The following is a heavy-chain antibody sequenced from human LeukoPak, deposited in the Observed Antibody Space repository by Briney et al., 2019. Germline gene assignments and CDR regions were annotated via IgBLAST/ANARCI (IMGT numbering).Heavy chain of an antibody. V-gene: IGHV3-30*02. Sequence: GGSLRLSCAASGFTFSSYGMHWVRQAPGKGLEWVAFIRYDGSNKYYADSVKGRFTISRDNSKNTLYLQMNSLRAEDTAVYYCAREGAYCGGDCYSAPDAFDIWGQGTMVTVSS. CDR1: GFTFSSYG. J-gene: IGHJ3*02. D-gene: IGHD2-21*02. CDR3: AREGAYCGGDCYSAPDAFDI. CDR2: IRYDGSNK.